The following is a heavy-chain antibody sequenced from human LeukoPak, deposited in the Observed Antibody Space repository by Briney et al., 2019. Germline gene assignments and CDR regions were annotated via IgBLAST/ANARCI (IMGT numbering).Heavy chain of an antibody. Sequence: GGSLRLSCAASGFIFSTYAMSWVRQAPGKGLEWVSAISGGGGYIYYADSVKGRFTISRDNAKNSLYLQMNSLRAEDTAVYYCAREYDFWSGLSPPDYWGQGTLVTVSS. J-gene: IGHJ4*02. CDR1: GFIFSTYA. V-gene: IGHV3-21*01. D-gene: IGHD3-3*01. CDR2: ISGGGGYI. CDR3: AREYDFWSGLSPPDY.